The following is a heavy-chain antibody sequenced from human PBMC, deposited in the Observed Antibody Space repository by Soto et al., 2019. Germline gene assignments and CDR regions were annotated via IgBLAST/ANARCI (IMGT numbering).Heavy chain of an antibody. J-gene: IGHJ4*02. CDR2: INHSGST. CDR3: ASLSSGSYFFSSPDFDY. CDR1: GGSISSGDYY. Sequence: SETLSLTCTVSGGSISSGDYYWSWIRQPPGKGLEWIGEINHSGSTNYNPSLKSRVTISVDTSKNQFSLKLSSVTAADTAVYYCASLSSGSYFFSSPDFDYWGQGTLVTVSS. V-gene: IGHV4-39*07. D-gene: IGHD1-26*01.